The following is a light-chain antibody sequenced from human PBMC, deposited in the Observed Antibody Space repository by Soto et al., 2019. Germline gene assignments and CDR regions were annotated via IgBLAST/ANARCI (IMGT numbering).Light chain of an antibody. Sequence: DIQITQSPSEMSAPLGDRLTITCRASQGVANYFAWYQQKPGKAPKLLIYAASTLQSGVPSRFSGSGSGTDFTLTISSLQPEEFATYYCQQLNSYSITFGQGTRLEIK. CDR2: AAS. J-gene: IGKJ5*01. V-gene: IGKV1-9*01. CDR1: QGVANY. CDR3: QQLNSYSIT.